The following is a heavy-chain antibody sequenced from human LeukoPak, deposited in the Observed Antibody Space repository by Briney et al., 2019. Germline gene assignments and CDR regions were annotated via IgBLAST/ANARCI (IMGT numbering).Heavy chain of an antibody. D-gene: IGHD3-10*01. CDR1: GDSISSSSYY. V-gene: IGHV4-39*07. CDR3: ARGAPGAFDI. J-gene: IGHJ3*02. CDR2: INHSGST. Sequence: PSETLSLTCTVSGDSISSSSYYWGWIRQPPGKGLEWIGEINHSGSTNYNPSLKSRVTISVDTSKNQFSLKLSSVTAADTAVYYCARGAPGAFDIWGQGTMVTVSS.